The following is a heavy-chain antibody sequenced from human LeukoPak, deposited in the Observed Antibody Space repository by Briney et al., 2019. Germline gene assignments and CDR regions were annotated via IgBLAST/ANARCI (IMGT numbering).Heavy chain of an antibody. Sequence: ASAKASCKASGYTFTGYYMHWVRQAPGQGLEWMGRINPNSGGTNYAQKFQGRVTMTRDTSISTAYMELSRLRSDDTAVYYCARDSWNDGHYYYYMDVWGKGTTVTVSS. V-gene: IGHV1-2*06. D-gene: IGHD1-1*01. CDR3: ARDSWNDGHYYYYMDV. CDR1: GYTFTGYY. J-gene: IGHJ6*03. CDR2: INPNSGGT.